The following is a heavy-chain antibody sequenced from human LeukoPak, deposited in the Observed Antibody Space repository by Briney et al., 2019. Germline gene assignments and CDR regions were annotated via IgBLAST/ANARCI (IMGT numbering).Heavy chain of an antibody. CDR3: AKWGDYDILTGYYVPDY. CDR2: ITVSDGTS. Sequence: PGGSLRPSCVASGFAFTNYAMSWVRRGPGKGVGWGSAITVSDGTSHYADSVKGRFPIPRDNSKNPLYLQVNSLSAEDTAVYYCAKWGDYDILTGYYVPDYWGQGTLVTVSS. V-gene: IGHV3-23*01. J-gene: IGHJ4*02. D-gene: IGHD3-9*01. CDR1: GFAFTNYA.